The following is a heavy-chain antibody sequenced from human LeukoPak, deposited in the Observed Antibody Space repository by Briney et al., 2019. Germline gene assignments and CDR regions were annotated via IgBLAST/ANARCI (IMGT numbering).Heavy chain of an antibody. V-gene: IGHV3-21*01. CDR3: AKVAYSSGWYGSFDI. D-gene: IGHD6-19*01. Sequence: GGSLRLSCAASGFTFSSYSMNWVRQAPGKGLEWVSSISSSSSYIYYADSVKGRFTISRDNAKNSLYLQMNSLRAEDTAVYYCAKVAYSSGWYGSFDIWGQGTMVTVSS. CDR1: GFTFSSYS. CDR2: ISSSSSYI. J-gene: IGHJ3*02.